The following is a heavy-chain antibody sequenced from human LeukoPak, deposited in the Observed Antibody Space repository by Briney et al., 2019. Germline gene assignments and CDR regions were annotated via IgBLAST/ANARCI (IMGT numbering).Heavy chain of an antibody. CDR3: ARHEGGWFDP. Sequence: MPSETLSLTCAVYGGSFSGYYWSWIRQPPGKGLEWIGEINHSGSTNYNPSLKSRVTISVDTSKNQFSLKLSSVTAADTAVYYCARHEGGWFDPWGQGTLVTVSS. CDR2: INHSGST. V-gene: IGHV4-34*01. CDR1: GGSFSGYY. J-gene: IGHJ5*02.